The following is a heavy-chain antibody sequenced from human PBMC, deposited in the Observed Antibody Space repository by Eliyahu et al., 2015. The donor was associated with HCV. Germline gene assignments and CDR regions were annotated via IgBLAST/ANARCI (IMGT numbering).Heavy chain of an antibody. CDR2: IYHSGST. V-gene: IGHV4-38-2*02. Sequence: QVQLQESGPGLVKPSETLSLTCTVSXYSXSSGYXXGWIRXXPGKGLEWIGSIYHSGSTYYNPSLKSRVTISVDTSKNQFSMKLSSVTAADTTVYYCARDRLGSFPAYYYYGMDVWGQGTTVTVSS. CDR3: ARDRLGSFPAYYYYGMDV. D-gene: IGHD6-6*01. J-gene: IGHJ6*02. CDR1: XYSXSSGYX.